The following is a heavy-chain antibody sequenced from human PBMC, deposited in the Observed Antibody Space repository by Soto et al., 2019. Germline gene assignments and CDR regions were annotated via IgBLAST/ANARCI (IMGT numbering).Heavy chain of an antibody. D-gene: IGHD6-6*01. CDR1: GDSVSSNSAA. CDR3: ARDRLEELVISYYYGMDV. V-gene: IGHV6-1*01. J-gene: IGHJ6*02. Sequence: SQTLSLTCAISGDSVSSNSAAWNWIRQSPSRGLEWLGRTYYRSKWYNDYAVSVKSRITINPDTSKNQFSLQLNSVTPEDTAVYYFARDRLEELVISYYYGMDVWGQGTTVTVSS. CDR2: TYYRSKWYN.